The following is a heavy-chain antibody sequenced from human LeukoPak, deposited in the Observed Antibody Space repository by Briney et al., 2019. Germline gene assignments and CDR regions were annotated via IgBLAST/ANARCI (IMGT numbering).Heavy chain of an antibody. CDR1: GGSISSYY. CDR2: IYYSGST. CDR3: ARDDSSGSYDY. V-gene: IGHV4-59*01. Sequence: SETLSLTCTVSGGSISSYYWSWIRQPPGKGLEWIGYIYYSGSTNYNTSLKSRVTISVDTSKNQFSLKLSSVTAADTAVYYCARDDSSGSYDYWGQGTLVTVSS. J-gene: IGHJ4*02. D-gene: IGHD3-22*01.